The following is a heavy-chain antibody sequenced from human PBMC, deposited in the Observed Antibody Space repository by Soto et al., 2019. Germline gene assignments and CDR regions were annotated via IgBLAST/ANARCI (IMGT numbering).Heavy chain of an antibody. CDR1: GFTFNNHA. CDR2: MSYDGRNK. V-gene: IGHV3-30*04. D-gene: IGHD2-15*01. Sequence: QVQLVESGGGVVQPGRSLRLSCGASGFTFNNHAMHWVRQAPGKGLEWVAVMSYDGRNKYYADSVKGRFTISRDNSKNSLYLQTNSVRADDTAVYYCARSRVYSNYYYYRIHFCSQGPTVTVSS. J-gene: IGHJ6*02. CDR3: ARSRVYSNYYYYRIHF.